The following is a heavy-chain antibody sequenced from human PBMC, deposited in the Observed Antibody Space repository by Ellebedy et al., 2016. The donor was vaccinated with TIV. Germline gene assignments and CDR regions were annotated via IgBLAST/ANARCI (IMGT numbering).Heavy chain of an antibody. D-gene: IGHD4-23*01. CDR2: IGRDGSEQ. J-gene: IGHJ3*02. V-gene: IGHV3-7*01. CDR3: ARGHNGGNPDDGLDI. Sequence: GESLKISXAASGFTLSNYWMSWVRHTPGKGLQWVTNIGRDGSEQYYVASVEGRFTVSRDNAKNSLYLQMNSLRAEDTAVYYCARGHNGGNPDDGLDIWGRGTMVTVSS. CDR1: GFTLSNYW.